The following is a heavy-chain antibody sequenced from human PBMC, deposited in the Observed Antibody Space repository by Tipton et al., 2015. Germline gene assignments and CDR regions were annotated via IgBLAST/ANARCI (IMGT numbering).Heavy chain of an antibody. CDR3: ERGSNSSSRAKY. V-gene: IGHV1-18*01. D-gene: IGHD6-13*01. Sequence: QLVQSGAEVKKPGASVKVSCKTSGYTVASYGVSWVRQAPGQGLEWMGWISAYNGDIHYAQKFQGRVTMTTDTSTSTAYMELRSLKSNDTAVYYWERGSNSSSRAKYWGQGTLVTVSS. J-gene: IGHJ4*02. CDR1: GYTVASYG. CDR2: ISAYNGDI.